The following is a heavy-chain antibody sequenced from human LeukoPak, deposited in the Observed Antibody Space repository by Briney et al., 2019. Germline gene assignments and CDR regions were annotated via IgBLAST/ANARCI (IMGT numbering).Heavy chain of an antibody. J-gene: IGHJ4*02. CDR2: TSKDGSDT. V-gene: IGHV3-74*01. CDR1: GFRFSDYW. Sequence: GGSLRLSCAASGFRFSDYWMHWVPQAPGKGPEWLSRTSKDGSDTFYADAAKGRFTASRDNAKNTVYLQVNNVRPEDTAVYFCARGGYSGSYYRFSWGQGTLVTVAS. CDR3: ARGGYSGSYYRFS. D-gene: IGHD6-25*01.